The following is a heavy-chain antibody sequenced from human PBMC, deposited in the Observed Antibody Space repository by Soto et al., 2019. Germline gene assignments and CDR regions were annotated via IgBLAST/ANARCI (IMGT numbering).Heavy chain of an antibody. D-gene: IGHD3-10*01. J-gene: IGHJ4*02. Sequence: SETLSLTCAVYGGSFSGYYWSWIRQPPGKGLEWIGEINHSGSTNYNPSLKSRVTISVDTSKNQFSLKLSSVTAADTAVYYCARGITMVRGVIDYWGQGTLVTVSS. CDR3: ARGITMVRGVIDY. CDR1: GGSFSGYY. CDR2: INHSGST. V-gene: IGHV4-34*01.